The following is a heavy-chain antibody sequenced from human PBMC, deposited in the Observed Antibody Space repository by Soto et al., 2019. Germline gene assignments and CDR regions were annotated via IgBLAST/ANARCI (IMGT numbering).Heavy chain of an antibody. J-gene: IGHJ6*02. D-gene: IGHD6-19*01. CDR1: GDSVTNYF. V-gene: IGHV4-59*02. CDR3: AKDFDSYSSGRYGMDV. CDR2: MYHGGRT. Sequence: SETLSLTCTVSGDSVTNYFWSWMRQPPGKGLEWIGHMYHGGRTNYSPSLKSRVTMSLDSSRNQFSLNLSSVTAADTAVYYCAKDFDSYSSGRYGMDVWGQGTTVTVSS.